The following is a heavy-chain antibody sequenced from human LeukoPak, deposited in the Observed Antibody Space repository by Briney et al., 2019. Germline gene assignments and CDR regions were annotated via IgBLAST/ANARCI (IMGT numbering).Heavy chain of an antibody. CDR3: ARDHYGGVIDY. Sequence: GGSLSLSCGASGFTFSSYSMKWVREAPGKGLVWVSYISSSGSIIYYVDSVKGRFTLSRDNAKNSLYPQMNSLRAEDTAVYYCARDHYGGVIDYWGQGTLVTLSS. J-gene: IGHJ4*02. CDR2: ISSSGSII. D-gene: IGHD4-23*01. CDR1: GFTFSSYS. V-gene: IGHV3-48*01.